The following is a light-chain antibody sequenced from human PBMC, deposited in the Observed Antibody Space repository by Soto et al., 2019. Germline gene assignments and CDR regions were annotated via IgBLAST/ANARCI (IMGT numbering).Light chain of an antibody. CDR3: QQYYSNPPMNT. V-gene: IGKV4-1*01. CDR2: WAS. CDR1: QSVLYSSNNKNY. Sequence: DIVMTQSPDSLAVSLGERATINCKSSQSVLYSSNNKNYLAWYQQKPGQPPKLLIYWASTRESGVPDRFSGSGSVTDCTVTTSSLHAEDVAVYYCQQYYSNPPMNTFGQGTKLAIK. J-gene: IGKJ2*01.